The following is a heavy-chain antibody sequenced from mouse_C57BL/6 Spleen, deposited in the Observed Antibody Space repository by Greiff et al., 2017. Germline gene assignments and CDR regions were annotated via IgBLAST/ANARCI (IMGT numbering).Heavy chain of an antibody. J-gene: IGHJ1*03. Sequence: EVQLQQSGPELVKPGASVKMSCKASGYTFTDYNMHWVKQSHGKSLEWIGYINPNNGGTSYNQKFKGKATLTVKKSSSTAYMELRSLTSEDSAVYYCAAEYYGSSSYWYFDVWGTGTTVTVSS. D-gene: IGHD1-1*01. CDR2: INPNNGGT. CDR3: AAEYYGSSSYWYFDV. CDR1: GYTFTDYN. V-gene: IGHV1-22*01.